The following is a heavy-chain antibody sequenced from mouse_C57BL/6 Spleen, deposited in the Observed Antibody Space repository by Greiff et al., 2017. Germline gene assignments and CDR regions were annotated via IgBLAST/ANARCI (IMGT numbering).Heavy chain of an antibody. J-gene: IGHJ2*01. Sequence: EVQLVESGPELVKPGASVKISCKASGYSFTGYFMNWVKQSHGKSLEWIGRINPYNGDTFSNQKFKGKATLTVDKSSSTAHMELLSLTSEDFAVYDCARERDYYGSSFDYWGQGTTLTVSS. CDR3: ARERDYYGSSFDY. D-gene: IGHD1-1*01. CDR2: INPYNGDT. CDR1: GYSFTGYF. V-gene: IGHV1-37*01.